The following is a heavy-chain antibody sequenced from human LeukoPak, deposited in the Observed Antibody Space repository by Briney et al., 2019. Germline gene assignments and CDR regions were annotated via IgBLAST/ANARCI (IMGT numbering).Heavy chain of an antibody. V-gene: IGHV4-59*07. Sequence: PSDTLSLTCTVSGGSISSYYWSWIRQPPGKGLEWIGYIYYSGSTNYNPSLKSRVTISVDTSKTQFSLKLSSVTAADTAVYYCARVSPYYYDSSGSPPHFDYWGQGTLVTVSS. CDR3: ARVSPYYYDSSGSPPHFDY. CDR2: IYYSGST. CDR1: GGSISSYY. D-gene: IGHD3-22*01. J-gene: IGHJ4*02.